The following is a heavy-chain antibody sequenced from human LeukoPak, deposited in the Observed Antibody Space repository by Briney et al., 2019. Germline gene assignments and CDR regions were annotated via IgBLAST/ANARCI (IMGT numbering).Heavy chain of an antibody. V-gene: IGHV4-59*11. CDR3: ARVPTSYYYYMDV. Sequence: SETLSLTCTVSGASISSLYWSWIRQPPGKGLEWIGYIYYSGSTNYNPSLKSRVTISVDTSKNQFSLKLSSVTAADTAVYYCARVPTSYYYYMDVWGKGTTVTVSS. CDR1: GASISSLY. CDR2: IYYSGST. J-gene: IGHJ6*03.